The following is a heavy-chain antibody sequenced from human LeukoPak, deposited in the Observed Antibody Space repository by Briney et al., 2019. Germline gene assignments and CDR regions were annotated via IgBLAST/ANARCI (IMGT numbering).Heavy chain of an antibody. D-gene: IGHD4-23*01. V-gene: IGHV3-33*01. CDR2: IWYDGSNK. Sequence: GGSLRLSCEASGFTFSSYGMHWVRQAPGKGLEWVAVIWYDGSNKYYADSVKGRFTISRDNSKNTLYLQMNSLRAEDTAVYYCARPTVVDAFDIWGQGTMVTVSS. CDR1: GFTFSSYG. J-gene: IGHJ3*02. CDR3: ARPTVVDAFDI.